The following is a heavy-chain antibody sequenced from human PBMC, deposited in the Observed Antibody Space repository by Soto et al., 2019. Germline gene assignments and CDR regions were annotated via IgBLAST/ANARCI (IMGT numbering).Heavy chain of an antibody. CDR1: GYTFTGYY. V-gene: IGHV1-2*02. CDR2: INPNSGGT. D-gene: IGHD1-7*01. CDR3: ARVVGYNWNCDPYDAFDI. Sequence: ASVKVSCKASGYTFTGYYMHWVRQAPVQGLEWMGWINPNSGGTNYAQKFHGSVTMTRDTSISTAYMELSRLRADDTAVYYCARVVGYNWNCDPYDAFDIWGQGTMVTVSS. J-gene: IGHJ3*02.